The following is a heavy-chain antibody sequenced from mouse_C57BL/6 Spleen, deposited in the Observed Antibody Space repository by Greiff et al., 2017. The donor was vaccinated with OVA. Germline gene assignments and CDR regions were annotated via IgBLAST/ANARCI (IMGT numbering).Heavy chain of an antibody. J-gene: IGHJ2*01. D-gene: IGHD4-1*01. V-gene: IGHV5-6*01. CDR1: GFTFSSYG. Sequence: DVHLVESGGDLVKPGGSLKLSCAASGFTFSSYGMSWVRQTPDKRLEWVATISSGGSYTYYPDSVKWRFTISRDNAKNTLYLQMSSLKSEDTAMYYCARLRDWDEDFDYWGQGTTLTVSS. CDR3: ARLRDWDEDFDY. CDR2: ISSGGSYT.